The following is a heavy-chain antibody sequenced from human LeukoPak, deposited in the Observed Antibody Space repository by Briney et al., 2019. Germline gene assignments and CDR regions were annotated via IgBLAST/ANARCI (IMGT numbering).Heavy chain of an antibody. CDR1: GCSISSFSYY. J-gene: IGHJ4*02. V-gene: IGHV4-39*07. CDR2: IYYSGST. CDR3: ARVRGDSPYSFDY. Sequence: SETLSLTCTVSGCSISSFSYYWGWIRQPPGRGLEWIGTIYYSGSTYYNPSLKSRVTISTDTSKNQFSLNLRSVTAADTAVYYCARVRGDSPYSFDYWGQGTLVTVSS. D-gene: IGHD2-21*02.